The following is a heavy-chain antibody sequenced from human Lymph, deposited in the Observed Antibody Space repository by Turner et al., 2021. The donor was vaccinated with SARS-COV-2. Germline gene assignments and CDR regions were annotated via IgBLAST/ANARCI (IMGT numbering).Heavy chain of an antibody. V-gene: IGHV3-53*01. CDR2: IDSGGST. D-gene: IGHD3-16*01. CDR1: GFTVSTNY. CDR3: ARDQGGPIDI. J-gene: IGHJ3*02. Sequence: EVQLVESGGGFLQPGRSLRLSCAASGFTVSTNYMNWVRQAPGKGLEWVSVIDSGGSTFYADSVKGRFTISRDTSKNTLYLQMNSLRAEDTAVYYCARDQGGPIDIWGQGTMVTVSS.